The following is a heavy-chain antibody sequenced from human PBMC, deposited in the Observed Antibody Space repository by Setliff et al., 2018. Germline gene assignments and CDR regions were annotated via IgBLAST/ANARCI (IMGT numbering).Heavy chain of an antibody. V-gene: IGHV3-48*01. Sequence: LRLSCVAPGFTFSSHGMTWVRLAPGKGLEWISYISTSSSTTYNADSVKGRFTISRDNANHSLYLQMNSLRAEDTAVYYCARLALTGYDSSGYYYALDYYHYMDVWGKGTTVTVSS. CDR3: ARLALTGYDSSGYYYALDYYHYMDV. CDR2: ISTSSSTT. J-gene: IGHJ6*03. D-gene: IGHD3-22*01. CDR1: GFTFSSHG.